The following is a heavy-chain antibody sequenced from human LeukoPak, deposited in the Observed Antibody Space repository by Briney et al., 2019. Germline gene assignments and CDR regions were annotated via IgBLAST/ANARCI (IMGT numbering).Heavy chain of an antibody. CDR2: IIPIFGTA. CDR3: ARVVRAAAGTNFDY. D-gene: IGHD6-13*01. V-gene: IGHV1-69*06. J-gene: IGHJ4*02. Sequence: SVKVSRKASGGTFSSYAISWVRQAPGQGLEWMGGIIPIFGTANYAQKFQGRVTITADKSTSTAYMELSSLRSEDTAVYYCARVVRAAAGTNFDYWGQGTLVTVSS. CDR1: GGTFSSYA.